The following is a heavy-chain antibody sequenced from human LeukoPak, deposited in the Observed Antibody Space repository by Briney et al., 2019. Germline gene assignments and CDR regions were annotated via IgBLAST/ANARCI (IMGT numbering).Heavy chain of an antibody. CDR3: ARAVTTHDY. CDR2: IYYSGST. Sequence: SETLSLTCTVSGGYISSYYWSWIRQPPGKGLEWIGYIYYSGSTNYNPSPTSRVHISLDTSKNHFSLTLSSVTAADTAVYYCARAVTTHDYWGQGTLVTVSS. D-gene: IGHD4-11*01. V-gene: IGHV4-59*01. CDR1: GGYISSYY. J-gene: IGHJ4*02.